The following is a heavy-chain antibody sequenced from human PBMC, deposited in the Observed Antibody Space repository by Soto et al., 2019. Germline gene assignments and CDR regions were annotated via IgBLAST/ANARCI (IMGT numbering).Heavy chain of an antibody. CDR3: AREQVVRGVIGYYYYGMDV. J-gene: IGHJ6*02. V-gene: IGHV4-30-4*01. D-gene: IGHD3-10*01. CDR2: IYYSGST. CDR1: GGSISSGDYY. Sequence: SETLSLTCTVSGGSISSGDYYWSWIRQPPGKGLEWIGYIYYSGSTYYNPSLKSRVTISVDTSKNQFSLKLSSVTAADTAVYYCAREQVVRGVIGYYYYGMDVWGQGTTVTVSS.